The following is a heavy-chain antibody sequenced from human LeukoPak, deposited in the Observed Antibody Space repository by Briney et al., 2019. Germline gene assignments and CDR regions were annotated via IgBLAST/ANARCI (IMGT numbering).Heavy chain of an antibody. Sequence: SGGSLRLSCAASGFTFSTYSMNWARQAPGKGLEWVSYISSSSSTIFYADSVKGRFTISRDNAKNSLYLQMNSLRAEDTALYYCARDVGYYDSSGYYNSRYFDYWGQGTLVTVSS. J-gene: IGHJ4*02. V-gene: IGHV3-48*04. CDR1: GFTFSTYS. D-gene: IGHD3-22*01. CDR2: ISSSSSTI. CDR3: ARDVGYYDSSGYYNSRYFDY.